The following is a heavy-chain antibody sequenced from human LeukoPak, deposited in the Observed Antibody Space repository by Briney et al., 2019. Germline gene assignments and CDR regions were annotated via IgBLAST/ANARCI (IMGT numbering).Heavy chain of an antibody. CDR1: GYTFTAYY. D-gene: IGHD3-10*01. J-gene: IGHJ4*02. CDR2: ISPNSGGT. CDR3: ASDSTIWLPH. Sequence: ASVKVSCKASGYTFTAYYMHWVRQAPGQGLEWMGWISPNSGGTNYAQKFQGRVTMTRDTSISTAYMELSRLTSDDTAVYYCASDSTIWLPHWGQGTLVTVSS. V-gene: IGHV1-2*02.